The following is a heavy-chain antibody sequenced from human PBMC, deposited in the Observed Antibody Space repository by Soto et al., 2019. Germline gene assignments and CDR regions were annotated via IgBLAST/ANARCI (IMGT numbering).Heavy chain of an antibody. CDR2: INHSGST. D-gene: IGHD3-10*01. J-gene: IGHJ4*02. CDR3: VKDPYALFSGPGSYGDS. Sequence: SETLSLTCAVYGGSFSGYYWSWIRQPPGKGLEWIGEINHSGSTNYNPSLKSRVTISVDTSKNQFSLKLSSVTAADTAVYYCVKDPYALFSGPGSYGDSWGQGTLVTVSS. V-gene: IGHV4-34*01. CDR1: GGSFSGYY.